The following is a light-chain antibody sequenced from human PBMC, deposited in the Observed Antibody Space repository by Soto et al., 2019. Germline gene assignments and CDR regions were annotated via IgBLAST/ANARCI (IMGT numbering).Light chain of an antibody. CDR1: QSISTY. CDR2: TTS. CDR3: MQPLQSWT. V-gene: IGKV1-39*01. J-gene: IGKJ1*01. Sequence: DIQMTQSPSSLSASVGDRVTITCRASQSISTYLNWYQQKPGKAPNLLIYTTSNLQPGVPSRFSGSGSGTDFTLKISRVEAEDVGVYYCMQPLQSWTFGQGTKVDIK.